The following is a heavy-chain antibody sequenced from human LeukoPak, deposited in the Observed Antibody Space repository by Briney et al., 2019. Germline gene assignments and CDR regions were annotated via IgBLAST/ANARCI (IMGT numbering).Heavy chain of an antibody. D-gene: IGHD3-22*01. CDR3: ARDRGRYYDSSGSRAAFDI. Sequence: PSETLSLTCTVSGGSISSYYWSWIRQPAGKGLEWIGRIYTSGSTNYNPSLKSRVTMSVDTSKNQFSLKLSSVTAADTAVYYCARDRGRYYDSSGSRAAFDIWGQGTMVTVSP. J-gene: IGHJ3*02. CDR1: GGSISSYY. CDR2: IYTSGST. V-gene: IGHV4-4*07.